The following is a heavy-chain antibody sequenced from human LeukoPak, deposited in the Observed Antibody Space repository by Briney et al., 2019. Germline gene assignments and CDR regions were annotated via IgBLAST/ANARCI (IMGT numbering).Heavy chain of an antibody. CDR2: ISGSGGST. V-gene: IGHV3-23*01. D-gene: IGHD2-2*02. Sequence: TGGSLRLSCAASGFTFSSYAMSWVRQAPGKGLEWVSAISGSGGSTYYADSVKGRFTISRDNAKNTLYLQMNSLRAEDTAVYYCARVGYCSSTSCYTGRYMDVWGKGTTVTVCS. J-gene: IGHJ6*03. CDR1: GFTFSSYA. CDR3: ARVGYCSSTSCYTGRYMDV.